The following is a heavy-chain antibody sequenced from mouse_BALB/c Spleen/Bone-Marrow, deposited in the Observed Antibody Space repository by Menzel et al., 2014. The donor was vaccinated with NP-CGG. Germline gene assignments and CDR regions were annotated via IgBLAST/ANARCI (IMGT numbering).Heavy chain of an antibody. V-gene: IGHV1S81*02. D-gene: IGHD2-3*01. CDR3: ARYDGPAWFAY. CDR1: GYTFTSYW. CDR2: INPSNGRT. J-gene: IGHJ3*01. Sequence: VQLQQPGAELVKPGASVKLSCKASGYTFTSYWIHWVKLRPGHGLEWIGEINPSNGRTNYNEKFKNKATLTVDKSSSTAYIQLSSLTSEDSAVYYCARYDGPAWFAYWGQGTLVTVS.